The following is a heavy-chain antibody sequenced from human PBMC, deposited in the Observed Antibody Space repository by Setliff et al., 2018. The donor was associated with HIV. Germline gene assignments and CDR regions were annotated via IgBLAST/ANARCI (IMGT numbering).Heavy chain of an antibody. Sequence: QPGGSLRLSCAASGFTFSDYGMHWVRQAPGKGLEWVAMIWYDGSNKYYEDSVKGRFTISRDNSKNTLYLQMGSLRVEDMAVYYCARDVADDQNRYDAFDMWGQGTVVTVSS. CDR1: GFTFSDYG. J-gene: IGHJ3*02. D-gene: IGHD2-2*01. CDR2: IWYDGSNK. CDR3: ARDVADDQNRYDAFDM. V-gene: IGHV3-33*08.